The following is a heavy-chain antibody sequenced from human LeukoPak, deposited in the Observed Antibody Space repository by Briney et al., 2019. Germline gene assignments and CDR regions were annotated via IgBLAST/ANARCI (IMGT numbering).Heavy chain of an antibody. CDR2: INHSGST. V-gene: IGHV4-34*01. CDR3: ARMGQPLVRGVKPPYYFDY. CDR1: GGSFSGYY. Sequence: SETLSLTCAVYGGSFSGYYWSWIRQPPGKGLEWIGEINHSGSTNYNPSLKSRVTISVDTSMNQFSLKLSSVTAADTAVYYCARMGQPLVRGVKPPYYFDYWGQGILVTVSS. J-gene: IGHJ4*02. D-gene: IGHD3-10*01.